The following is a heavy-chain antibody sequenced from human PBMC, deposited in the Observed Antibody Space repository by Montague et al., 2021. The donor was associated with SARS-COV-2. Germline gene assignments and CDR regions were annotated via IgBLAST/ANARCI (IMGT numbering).Heavy chain of an antibody. J-gene: IGHJ3*02. CDR1: GGSITRNYY. Sequence: SETLSLTCTVSGGSITRNYYWGWIRQPPGKGLVWFGNIYYSGTTFINPSLDSRVTISVDASKNQFSLNLTSVTAADTAVYYCARPLVRGVPKAFDIWGQGALVIVSS. D-gene: IGHD3-10*01. CDR2: IYYSGTT. V-gene: IGHV4-39*01. CDR3: ARPLVRGVPKAFDI.